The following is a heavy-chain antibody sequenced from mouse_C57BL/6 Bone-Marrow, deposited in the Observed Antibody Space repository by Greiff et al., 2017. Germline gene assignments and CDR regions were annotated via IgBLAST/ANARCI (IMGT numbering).Heavy chain of an antibody. CDR3: AKRGVYWYFDV. CDR1: GFSLTSYG. J-gene: IGHJ1*03. CDR2: IWRGGST. Sequence: VKRVESGPGLVQPSQSLSITCTVSGFSLTSYGVHWVRQSPGKGLEWLGVIWRGGSTDYNAAFMSRLSITKDNSKSQVFFKMNSLKADDTAIYYCAKRGVYWYFDVWGTGTTVTVAS. V-gene: IGHV2-5*01.